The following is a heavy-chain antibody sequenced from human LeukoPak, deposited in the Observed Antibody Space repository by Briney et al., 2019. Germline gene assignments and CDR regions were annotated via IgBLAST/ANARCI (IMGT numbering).Heavy chain of an antibody. D-gene: IGHD3-22*01. Sequence: GGSLRLSCAASGFTFSNYGMHWVRQAPGKGLEWVAVTWYDGSNKYYADSVKGRFTISRDNSKNTLYLEMNSLRAEDTAVYYCARDYYYDSSGYWDYYFDYWGQGTLVSVSS. CDR2: TWYDGSNK. CDR3: ARDYYYDSSGYWDYYFDY. CDR1: GFTFSNYG. V-gene: IGHV3-33*08. J-gene: IGHJ4*02.